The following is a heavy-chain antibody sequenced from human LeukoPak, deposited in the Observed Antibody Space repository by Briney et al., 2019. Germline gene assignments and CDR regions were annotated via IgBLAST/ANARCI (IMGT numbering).Heavy chain of an antibody. CDR2: IYTDGST. CDR1: GFTVSTTY. V-gene: IGHV3-53*01. J-gene: IGHJ3*02. D-gene: IGHD1-26*01. CDR3: TRAGEVLPHEVFDI. Sequence: PGGSLRLSCAASGFTVSTTYMSWVRQPQGKGLEWVSIIYTDGSTYYGDSVRGRFTISRDISKNTVYLQMNSLRVEDTAVYFCTRAGEVLPHEVFDIGGKGKMVTVFS.